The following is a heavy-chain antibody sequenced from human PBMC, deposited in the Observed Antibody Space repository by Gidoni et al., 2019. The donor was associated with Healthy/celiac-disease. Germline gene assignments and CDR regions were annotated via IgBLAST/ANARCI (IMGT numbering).Heavy chain of an antibody. CDR1: GGAISSSSYY. J-gene: IGHJ4*02. D-gene: IGHD3-10*01. V-gene: IGHV4-39*07. CDR2: IYYSGST. Sequence: QLQLQESGPGLVKPSETLSLTCTVPGGAISSSSYYWGWISQTPGKGLEWSVSIYYSGSTYYNPSLKSRVTISVDTSKNQFSLKLSSVTAADTAVYYCARESLYYYGSGSLFDYWGQGTLVTVSS. CDR3: ARESLYYYGSGSLFDY.